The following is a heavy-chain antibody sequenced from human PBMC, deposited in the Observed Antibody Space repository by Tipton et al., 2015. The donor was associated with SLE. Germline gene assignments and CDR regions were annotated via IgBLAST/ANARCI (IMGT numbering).Heavy chain of an antibody. J-gene: IGHJ3*02. Sequence: LRLSCTVSGGSISSHYWSWIRQPPGKGLEWIGYIYYSGSTNYNPSLKSRVTISVDTSKNQFSLKLSSVTAADTAVYYCARRGPSFDIWGQGTMVTVSS. V-gene: IGHV4-59*11. D-gene: IGHD3-16*01. CDR2: IYYSGST. CDR1: GGSISSHY. CDR3: ARRGPSFDI.